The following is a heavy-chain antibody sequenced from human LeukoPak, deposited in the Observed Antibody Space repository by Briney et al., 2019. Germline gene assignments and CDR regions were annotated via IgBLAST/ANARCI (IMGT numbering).Heavy chain of an antibody. D-gene: IGHD6-13*01. J-gene: IGHJ6*02. CDR2: INPNSGGT. CDR1: GYTFTGYY. CDR3: ARDQAAGYYYGMDV. Sequence: GASVKVSCKASGYTFTGYYMHWVRQAPGQGLEWMGWINPNSGGTNYAQKFQGWVTMTRDTSISTAYMELSRLRSDDTAVYYCARDQAAGYYYGMDVWGQGTTVTVSS. V-gene: IGHV1-2*04.